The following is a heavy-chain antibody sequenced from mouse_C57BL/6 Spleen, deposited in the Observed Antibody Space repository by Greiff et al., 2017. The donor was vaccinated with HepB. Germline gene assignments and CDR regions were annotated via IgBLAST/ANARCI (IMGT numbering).Heavy chain of an antibody. CDR3: AKGITTVVPSYLDD. CDR1: GFTFSDYG. V-gene: IGHV5-17*01. Sequence: EVQGVESGGGLVKPGGSLKLSCAASGFTFSDYGMHWVRQAPEKGLEWVAYISSGSSTIYYADTVKGRFNISSNNAKNTLFLQMTSLRSESTAMYYGAKGITTVVPSYLDDWGQGTTLPGSS. D-gene: IGHD1-1*01. J-gene: IGHJ2*01. CDR2: ISSGSSTI.